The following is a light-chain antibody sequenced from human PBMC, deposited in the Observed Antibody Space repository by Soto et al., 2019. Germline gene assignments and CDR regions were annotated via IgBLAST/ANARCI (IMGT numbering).Light chain of an antibody. CDR3: QQYGTSPAT. J-gene: IGKJ4*01. Sequence: EIVLTQSPGTLSLSPGERATFSCRASQSVSSSYLAWYQQKPGQAPRLLIYGASSRAAGIPDRFSGSGSGTDFTLTSSRLELEDFAVYYCQQYGTSPATFGGGTKVEMK. CDR2: GAS. V-gene: IGKV3-20*01. CDR1: QSVSSSY.